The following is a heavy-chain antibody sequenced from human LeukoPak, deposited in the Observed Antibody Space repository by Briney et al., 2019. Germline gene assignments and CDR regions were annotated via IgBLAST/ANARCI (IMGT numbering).Heavy chain of an antibody. CDR2: IYYSGST. CDR1: GGSISSYY. D-gene: IGHD4-17*01. V-gene: IGHV4-59*12. J-gene: IGHJ5*02. CDR3: ARALSGYYGGYASNWFDP. Sequence: SETLSLTCTVSGGSISSYYWSWIRQPPGKGLEWIGYIYYSGSTNYNLSLKSRVTISVDASKNQFSLKLSSVTAADTAVYYCARALSGYYGGYASNWFDPWGQGTLVTASS.